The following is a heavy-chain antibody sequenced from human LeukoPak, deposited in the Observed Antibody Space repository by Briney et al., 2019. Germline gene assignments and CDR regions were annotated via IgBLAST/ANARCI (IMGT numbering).Heavy chain of an antibody. Sequence: GGSLRLFCAASVFTFSSYGMHWVRQDPRNGLDLLPVIPYDGSNKYYADSVKGRFTISRDNSKNTLYLQMNSLRAEDTAVYYCAKDFYYYDSSGYSTRSSSDYWGQGTLVTVSS. J-gene: IGHJ4*02. D-gene: IGHD3-22*01. V-gene: IGHV3-30*18. CDR1: VFTFSSYG. CDR3: AKDFYYYDSSGYSTRSSSDY. CDR2: IPYDGSNK.